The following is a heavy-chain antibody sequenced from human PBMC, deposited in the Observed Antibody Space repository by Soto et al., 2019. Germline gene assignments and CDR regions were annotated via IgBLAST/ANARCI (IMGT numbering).Heavy chain of an antibody. CDR2: MNPNSGNT. D-gene: IGHD7-27*01. Sequence: ASVKVSCKASGYTFTGYYMHWVRQATGQGLEWMGWMNPNSGNTGYAQKFQGRITMTRDTSISTAYMELSNLTPGDTAVYYCARAALTVNNLDVWGQGTTVTVSS. CDR1: GYTFTGYY. J-gene: IGHJ6*02. CDR3: ARAALTVNNLDV. V-gene: IGHV1-8*02.